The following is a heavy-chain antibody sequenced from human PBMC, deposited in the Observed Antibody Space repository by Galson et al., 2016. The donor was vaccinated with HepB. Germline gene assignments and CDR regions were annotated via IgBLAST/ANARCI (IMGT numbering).Heavy chain of an antibody. V-gene: IGHV4-31*03. D-gene: IGHD5-18*01. Sequence: TLSLTCTVSGGSISGGGYYWSWIRQHPGKGLEWIGYIYHSGNTYYNPSLKSRGTMSVDTSKNQFSLKLSSVTAADTAVYYCARVAPPADPAMVEVFPLFDIWGQGTMVTVSP. CDR3: ARVAPPADPAMVEVFPLFDI. CDR2: IYHSGNT. CDR1: GGSISGGGYY. J-gene: IGHJ3*02.